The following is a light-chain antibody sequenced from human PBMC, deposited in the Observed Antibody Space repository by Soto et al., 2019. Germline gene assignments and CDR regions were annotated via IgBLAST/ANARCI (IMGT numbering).Light chain of an antibody. J-gene: IGLJ2*01. CDR1: SSDIGDYDF. Sequence: QSVLTQPASVSGSPGQSIIISCIGASSDIGDYDFVSWYQQHPGKAPKLVIYGVSKRPSGVSNRFSGSKSGNTASLTISGLQAEDEADYYCGSYTSTSSLVLFGGGTKVTVL. CDR3: GSYTSTSSLVL. V-gene: IGLV2-14*03. CDR2: GVS.